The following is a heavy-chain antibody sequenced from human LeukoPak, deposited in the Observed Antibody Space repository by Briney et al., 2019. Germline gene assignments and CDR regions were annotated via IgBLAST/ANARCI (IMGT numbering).Heavy chain of an antibody. V-gene: IGHV4-31*03. Sequence: PSETLSLTCTVSGGSISSGGYYWSWIRQHPGKGLEWIGYIYYSGSTYYNPSLQSRVTISVDTSKNQFSLKLSSVTAADMAVYYCARSRDGYNLAFDYWGQGTLVTVSS. CDR3: ARSRDGYNLAFDY. D-gene: IGHD5-24*01. CDR2: IYYSGST. CDR1: GGSISSGGYY. J-gene: IGHJ4*02.